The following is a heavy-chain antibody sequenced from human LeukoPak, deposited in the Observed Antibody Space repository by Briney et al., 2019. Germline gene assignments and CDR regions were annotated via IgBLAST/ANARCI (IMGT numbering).Heavy chain of an antibody. CDR1: GGSFSGYY. J-gene: IGHJ5*02. V-gene: IGHV4-34*01. CDR3: ARRTGSRLPNWFNP. CDR2: INHSGST. D-gene: IGHD3-10*01. Sequence: SETLSLTCAVYGGSFSGYYWSWIRQPPGKGLEWIGEINHSGSTNYNPSLKSRVTISVDTSKKQFSLKLSSVTAADTAVYYCARRTGSRLPNWFNPWGQGTLVTVSS.